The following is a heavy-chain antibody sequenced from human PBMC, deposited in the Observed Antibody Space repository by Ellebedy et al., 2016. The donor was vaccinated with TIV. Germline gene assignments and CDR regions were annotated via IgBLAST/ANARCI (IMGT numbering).Heavy chain of an antibody. V-gene: IGHV4-30-4*08. CDR3: ARNVRYGSYGMDV. J-gene: IGHJ6*02. D-gene: IGHD3-9*01. CDR2: AHYSGGT. Sequence: SETLSLTCTVSGGSFTSGDYFWSWVRQHPGKGLEFIGYAHYSGGTYYKPSLRSRVTISVDKSKNRFSLRLSSVTAADTAMYFCARNVRYGSYGMDVWGQGTTVTVSS. CDR1: GGSFTSGDYF.